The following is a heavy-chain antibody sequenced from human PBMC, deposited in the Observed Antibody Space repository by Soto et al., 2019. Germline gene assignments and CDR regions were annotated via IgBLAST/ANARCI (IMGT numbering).Heavy chain of an antibody. CDR1: GGSISSGGYY. CDR3: AREGYYGSGSYYHHWYFDL. D-gene: IGHD3-10*01. V-gene: IGHV4-31*03. CDR2: IYYSGST. Sequence: QVQLQESGPGLVKPSQTLSLTCTVSGGSISSGGYYWSWIRQHPGKGLEWIGYIYYSGSTYYNPSLKSRVTISVDTSKNQFSLKLSSVTAADTAVYYCAREGYYGSGSYYHHWYFDLWGRGTLVTVSS. J-gene: IGHJ2*01.